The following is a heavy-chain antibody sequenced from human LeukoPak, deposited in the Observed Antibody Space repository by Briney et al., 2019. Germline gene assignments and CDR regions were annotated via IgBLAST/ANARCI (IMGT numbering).Heavy chain of an antibody. CDR2: MNPNSGNT. J-gene: IGHJ4*02. CDR1: GYTFTNYD. Sequence: ASVKVSCKASGYTFTNYDINWVRQASGQGLEWMGWMNPNSGNTGYAQKFQGRVTVTRDTSISTAYLELSSLTSEDTAVYYCARKGASDFWGQGTLVTVSS. V-gene: IGHV1-8*02. CDR3: ARKGASDF.